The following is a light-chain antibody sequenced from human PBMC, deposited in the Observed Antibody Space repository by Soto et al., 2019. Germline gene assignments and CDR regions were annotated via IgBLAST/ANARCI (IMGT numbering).Light chain of an antibody. V-gene: IGLV2-8*01. J-gene: IGLJ1*01. CDR1: SRDVGGYDY. CDR2: EVS. CDR3: SPYAGSTAYL. Sequence: QSVLTQPPSASGSPGQSVTISCTGTSRDVGGYDYVSWYQQHPGKAPKLMIYEVSKRPSGVPDRFSGSKSGNTASLTVSGLQADDEADYYCSPYAGSTAYLFGTGTKVTV.